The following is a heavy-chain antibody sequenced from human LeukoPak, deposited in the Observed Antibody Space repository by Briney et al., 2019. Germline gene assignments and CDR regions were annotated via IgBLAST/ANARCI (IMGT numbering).Heavy chain of an antibody. CDR3: AKPEDYYYYMDV. CDR2: IRYDGSNK. CDR1: GFTFSSYG. V-gene: IGHV3-30*02. Sequence: GGSLRLSCAASGFTFSSYGMHWVRQALGKGLEWVAFIRYDGSNKYYADSVKGRFTISRDNSKNTLYLQVNSLRAEDTAVYYCAKPEDYYYYMDVWGKGTTVTISS. J-gene: IGHJ6*03.